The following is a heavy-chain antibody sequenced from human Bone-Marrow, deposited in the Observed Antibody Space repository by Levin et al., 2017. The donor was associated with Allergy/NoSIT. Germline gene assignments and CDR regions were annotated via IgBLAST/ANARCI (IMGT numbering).Heavy chain of an antibody. CDR2: MHYSGRR. Sequence: SETLSLTCTVSGGSISSSSYYWAWLRQPPGKALEWIGSMHYSGRRNYKPSLRSRVTISVDTSKNYFSLRLTSVTAEDTAVYYCVRHCACIIDSCYFDSWGQGTLVTVSS. CDR3: VRHCACIIDSCYFDS. D-gene: IGHD2-2*01. CDR1: GGSISSSSYY. V-gene: IGHV4-39*01. J-gene: IGHJ5*01.